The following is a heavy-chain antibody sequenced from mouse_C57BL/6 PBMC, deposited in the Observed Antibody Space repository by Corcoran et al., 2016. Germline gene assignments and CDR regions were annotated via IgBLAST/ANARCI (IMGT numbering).Heavy chain of an antibody. CDR3: AREVDLLRPRYFDV. Sequence: QVQLQQSGAELARPGASVKLSCKASGYTFTSYGISWVKQRTGQGLEWIGEIYPRSGNTYYNEKFKGKATLTADKSSSTAYMELRSLTSEDSAVYFCAREVDLLRPRYFDVWGTGTTVTVSS. V-gene: IGHV1-81*01. CDR2: IYPRSGNT. J-gene: IGHJ1*03. D-gene: IGHD1-2*01. CDR1: GYTFTSYG.